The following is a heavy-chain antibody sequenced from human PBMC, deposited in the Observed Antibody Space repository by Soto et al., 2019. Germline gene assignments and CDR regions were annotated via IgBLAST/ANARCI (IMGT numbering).Heavy chain of an antibody. J-gene: IGHJ4*02. CDR3: ARGCGSGSYCAAFDY. CDR2: ISAYNGST. Sequence: ASVKVSCKASGYTFTSYGISWVRQAPGQGLEWMGWISAYNGSTNYAQKLQGRVTMTTDTSTSTAYMELRSLRSDDTAVYYCARGCGSGSYCAAFDYWGQGTLVTVSS. V-gene: IGHV1-18*04. D-gene: IGHD3-10*01. CDR1: GYTFTSYG.